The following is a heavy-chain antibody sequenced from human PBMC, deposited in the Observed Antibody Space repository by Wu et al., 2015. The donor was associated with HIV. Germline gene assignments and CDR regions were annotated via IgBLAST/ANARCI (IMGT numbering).Heavy chain of an antibody. CDR1: GGTFSSYA. D-gene: IGHD2-2*01. CDR2: IIPIFGTA. CDR3: ARSVDIVVVPAARGSFSYFDY. J-gene: IGHJ4*02. Sequence: QVQLVQSGAEVKKPGSSVKVSCKASGGTFSSYAISWVRQAPGQGLEWMGGIIPIFGTANYAQKFQGRVTITADESTSTAYMELSSLRSEDTAVYYCARSVDIVVVPAARGSFSYFDYWGQGTLVTVSS. V-gene: IGHV1-69*12.